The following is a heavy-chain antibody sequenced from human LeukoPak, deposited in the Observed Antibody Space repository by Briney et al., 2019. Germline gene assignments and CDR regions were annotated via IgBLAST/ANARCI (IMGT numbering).Heavy chain of an antibody. CDR1: GYSFTSYW. CDR3: ARQSVDGRYTFDY. J-gene: IGHJ4*02. Sequence: GESLEISCKVSGYSFTSYWIGWVRQMPGKGLEWMGIINPRDSDTKYSPSFQGQVTTSVDKSISTAYLQWSSLKASDTAMYYCARQSVDGRYTFDYWGQGTLVTVSS. V-gene: IGHV5-51*01. D-gene: IGHD3-16*02. CDR2: INPRDSDT.